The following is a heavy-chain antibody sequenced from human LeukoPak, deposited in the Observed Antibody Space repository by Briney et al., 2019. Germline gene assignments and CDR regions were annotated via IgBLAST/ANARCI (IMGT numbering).Heavy chain of an antibody. CDR3: ARDLTLYSSSSDNRPIDDF. CDR2: IIPIFGTA. D-gene: IGHD6-6*01. J-gene: IGHJ4*02. CDR1: GCTFSSYA. Sequence: SVKVSCKASGCTFSSYAISWVRQAPGQGLEWMGGIIPIFGTANYAQKFQGRVTITADESTRTDYIELSSLRSEDAAVYYCARDLTLYSSSSDNRPIDDFWAQGTGVTVS. V-gene: IGHV1-69*13.